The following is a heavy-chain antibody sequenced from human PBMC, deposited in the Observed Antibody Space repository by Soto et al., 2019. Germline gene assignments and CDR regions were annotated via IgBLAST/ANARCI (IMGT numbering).Heavy chain of an antibody. Sequence: SETLSLTCTVSGGSISSYYCSWIRQSAGKGLEWIGRIHTSGSTYYNPSLKSRVTISIDTSKNQFSLRLRSVTAADTAIYYCAKVVVAATRHTDFDSWGQGTLVTVSS. CDR2: IHTSGST. CDR3: AKVVVAATRHTDFDS. D-gene: IGHD2-15*01. V-gene: IGHV4-4*07. CDR1: GGSISSYY. J-gene: IGHJ4*02.